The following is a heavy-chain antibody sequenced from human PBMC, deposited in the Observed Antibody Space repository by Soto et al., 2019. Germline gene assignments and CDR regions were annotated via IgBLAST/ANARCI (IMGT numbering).Heavy chain of an antibody. D-gene: IGHD6-13*01. J-gene: IGHJ4*02. Sequence: QVQLVQSGAEVKKPGASVKVSCKASGYIFTNYYIHWVRQAPGQGLEWMAIINPLPTSGSTNYAQEFQGRVTVTRDTSTSTVYMELNSLGSDDTAIYYCARDLAAAAYWGQGTLVTVSS. CDR3: ARDLAAAAY. CDR2: INPLPTSGST. V-gene: IGHV1-46*01. CDR1: GYIFTNYY.